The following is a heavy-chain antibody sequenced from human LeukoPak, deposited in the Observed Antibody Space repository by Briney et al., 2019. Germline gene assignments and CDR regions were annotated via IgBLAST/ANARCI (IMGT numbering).Heavy chain of an antibody. CDR2: INHSGST. V-gene: IGHV4-39*07. CDR1: GGSISSSSHY. J-gene: IGHJ6*03. D-gene: IGHD6-19*01. CDR3: ARGTAAGPTYYYYYYMDV. Sequence: PSETLSLTCAVSGGSISSSSHYWGWIRQPPGKGLEWIGEINHSGSTNYNPSLKSRVTISVDTSKNQFSLKLSSVTAADTAVYYCARGTAAGPTYYYYYYMDVWGKGTTVTVSS.